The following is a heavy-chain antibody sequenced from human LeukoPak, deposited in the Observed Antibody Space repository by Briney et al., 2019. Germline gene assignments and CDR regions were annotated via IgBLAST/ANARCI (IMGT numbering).Heavy chain of an antibody. Sequence: GSLRLSCAASGFTFSSYAMSWIRQPPGKGLEWIGSIYYSGSTYYNPSLKSRVTISVDTSKNQFSLKLSSVTAADTAVYYCARRGIVVGRLPFDPWGQGTLVTVSS. CDR3: ARRGIVVGRLPFDP. CDR2: IYYSGST. V-gene: IGHV4-39*01. J-gene: IGHJ5*02. CDR1: GFTFSSYA. D-gene: IGHD2-2*01.